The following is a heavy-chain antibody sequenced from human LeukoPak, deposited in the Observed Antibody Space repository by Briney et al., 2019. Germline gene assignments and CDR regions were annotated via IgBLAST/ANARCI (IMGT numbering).Heavy chain of an antibody. CDR2: ISYDGSNK. CDR3: ARDLGRYPKYYYDSSGYDY. CDR1: GFTFSSYA. J-gene: IGHJ4*02. Sequence: PGGSLRLSCAASGFTFSSYAMHWVRQAPGKGLEWVAVISYDGSNKYYADSVKGRFTISRDNSKNTLYLQMNSLRAEDTAVYYCARDLGRYPKYYYDSSGYDYWGQGTLVTVSS. D-gene: IGHD3-22*01. V-gene: IGHV3-30-3*01.